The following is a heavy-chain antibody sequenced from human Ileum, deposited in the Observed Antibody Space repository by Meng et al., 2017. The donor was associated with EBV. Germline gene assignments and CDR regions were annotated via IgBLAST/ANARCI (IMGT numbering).Heavy chain of an antibody. CDR3: AIYAEGAGGKGY. V-gene: IGHV4-30-4*01. CDR1: GGSISRGAYL. J-gene: IGHJ4*02. D-gene: IGHD6-13*01. Sequence: QLQRQEPGPRLVRPSPTQSLTCAVSGGSISRGAYLWSWLRQPHGKGLEWIGHSGSPSYNPSLRSRLTISVDPSKNQFSLRLDSATAADTAVYYCAIYAEGAGGKGYWGQGTLVTVSS. CDR2: HSGSP.